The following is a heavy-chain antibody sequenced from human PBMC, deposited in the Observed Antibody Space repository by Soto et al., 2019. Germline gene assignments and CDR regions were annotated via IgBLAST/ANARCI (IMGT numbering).Heavy chain of an antibody. D-gene: IGHD2-15*01. J-gene: IGHJ6*02. CDR1: GYTFTGYY. V-gene: IGHV1-2*04. Sequence: ASVKVSCKASGYTFTGYYMHWVRQAPGQGLEWMGWINPNSGGTNYAQKFQGWVTMTRDTSISTAYMELSRLRSDDTAVYYCARVRLGYCSGGISYGPPQYYYYYGMDVWGQGTTVTVS. CDR2: INPNSGGT. CDR3: ARVRLGYCSGGISYGPPQYYYYYGMDV.